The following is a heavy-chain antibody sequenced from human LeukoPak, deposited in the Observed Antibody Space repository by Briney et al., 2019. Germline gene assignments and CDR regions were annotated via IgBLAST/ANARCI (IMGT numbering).Heavy chain of an antibody. CDR2: IKQDGSEK. V-gene: IGHV3-7*01. D-gene: IGHD1-26*01. CDR1: GFTFSSYW. J-gene: IGHJ4*02. CDR3: ARDPSGSAPSGYFDY. Sequence: PGGSLSLSCAASGFTFSSYWMSWVRQAPGKGLEGVANIKQDGSEKYYVDSVKGRFTISRDNAKNSLYLQMNSLRAEDTAVYYCARDPSGSAPSGYFDYWGQGTLVTVSS.